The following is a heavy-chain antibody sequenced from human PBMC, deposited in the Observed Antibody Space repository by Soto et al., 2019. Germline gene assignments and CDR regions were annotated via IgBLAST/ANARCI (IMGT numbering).Heavy chain of an antibody. CDR2: ISGYNANT. J-gene: IGHJ4*02. D-gene: IGHD3-16*01. Sequence: QVQLVQSGAEVKKPGASVKVSCKASGYTFTSYGISWVRQAPGQVLEWMGWISGYNANTNYAQKLQARVTMTTDTSTNTSYMELRSLRSDDTAVYFCARAAREAVVRGAFNYGGQGTLVTVSS. V-gene: IGHV1-18*01. CDR3: ARAAREAVVRGAFNY. CDR1: GYTFTSYG.